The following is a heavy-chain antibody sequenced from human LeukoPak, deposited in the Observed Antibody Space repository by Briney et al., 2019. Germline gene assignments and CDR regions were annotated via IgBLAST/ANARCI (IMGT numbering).Heavy chain of an antibody. V-gene: IGHV4-59*02. Sequence: PSETLSLTCNVSGGAVNSYYWSWIRQTPGEGLKWIGYISHNGNIDCTPSLKSRVTMSIDTTKNQFSLKLTSVTAADTALYFCARGFCSDEICQVFTHWGQGILVTVSS. CDR3: ARGFCSDEICQVFTH. CDR2: ISHNGNI. CDR1: GGAVNSYY. J-gene: IGHJ4*02. D-gene: IGHD3-3*01.